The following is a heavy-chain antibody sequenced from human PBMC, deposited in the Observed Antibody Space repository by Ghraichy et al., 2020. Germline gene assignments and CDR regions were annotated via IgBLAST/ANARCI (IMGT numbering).Heavy chain of an antibody. D-gene: IGHD5-24*01. J-gene: IGHJ4*02. Sequence: GGSLRLSCAASGFTFSNYWMSWVRQAPGKGLEWVANIKPDGSDQYYVDSVKGRFSISRDNTKNSLYMEVNSLRVEDTAVYYCVRGRDGYDYWGQGTLVTVSS. CDR1: GFTFSNYW. V-gene: IGHV3-7*04. CDR2: IKPDGSDQ. CDR3: VRGRDGYDY.